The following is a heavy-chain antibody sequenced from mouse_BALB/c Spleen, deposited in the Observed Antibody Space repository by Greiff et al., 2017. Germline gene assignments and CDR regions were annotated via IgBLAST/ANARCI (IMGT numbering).Heavy chain of an antibody. V-gene: IGHV5-6-3*01. CDR2: INSNGGST. J-gene: IGHJ4*01. CDR1: GFTFSSYG. CDR3: ARDGDY. Sequence: DVKLVESGGGLVQPGGSLKLSCAASGFTFSSYGMSWVRQTPDKRLELVATINSNGGSTYYPDSVKGRFTISRDNAKNTLYLQMSSLKSEDTAMYYCARDGDYWGQGTSVTVSS.